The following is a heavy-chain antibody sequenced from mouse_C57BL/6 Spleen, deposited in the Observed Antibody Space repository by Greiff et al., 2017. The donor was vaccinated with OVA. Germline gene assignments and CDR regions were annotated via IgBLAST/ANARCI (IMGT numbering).Heavy chain of an antibody. Sequence: EVKVEESGGGLVQPGGSMKLSCVASGFTFSNYWMNWVRQSPEKGLEWVAQIRLKSDNYATHYAESVKGRFTISRDDSKSSVYLQMNNLRAEDTGIYYCTGRLPFAYWGQGTLVTVSA. V-gene: IGHV6-3*01. CDR2: IRLKSDNYAT. J-gene: IGHJ3*01. CDR1: GFTFSNYW. D-gene: IGHD1-2*01. CDR3: TGRLPFAY.